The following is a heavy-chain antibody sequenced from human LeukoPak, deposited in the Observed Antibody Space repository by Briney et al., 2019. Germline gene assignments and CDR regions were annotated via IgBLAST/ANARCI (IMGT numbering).Heavy chain of an antibody. CDR2: INQDGSEK. J-gene: IGHJ3*02. Sequence: GGSLRLSCAASGFTFSVYWMTWVRQAPGKGLEWVASINQDGSEKYYVDSVKGRFTISRDNAKNSLYLQMNSLRAEDTAVYYCARGTYAFDIWGQGTMVTVSS. V-gene: IGHV3-7*02. CDR1: GFTFSVYW. CDR3: ARGTYAFDI.